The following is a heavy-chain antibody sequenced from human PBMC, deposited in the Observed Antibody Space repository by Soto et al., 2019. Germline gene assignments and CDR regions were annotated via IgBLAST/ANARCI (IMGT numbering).Heavy chain of an antibody. J-gene: IGHJ6*02. Sequence: QVQLQQWGAGLLKPSETLSLTCAVYGGSFSGYYWSWIRQPPGKGLEWIGEINHSGSTNYNPSLKSRVTISVDTSKNQFSLKLSSVSAADTAVYYCATGRGVRGVIITNYYYYGLDVWGQGTTVTVSS. V-gene: IGHV4-34*01. CDR1: GGSFSGYY. CDR3: ATGRGVRGVIITNYYYYGLDV. D-gene: IGHD3-10*01. CDR2: INHSGST.